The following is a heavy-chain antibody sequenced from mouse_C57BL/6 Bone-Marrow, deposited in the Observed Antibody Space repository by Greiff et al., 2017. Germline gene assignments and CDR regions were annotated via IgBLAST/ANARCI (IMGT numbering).Heavy chain of an antibody. J-gene: IGHJ1*03. V-gene: IGHV1-85*01. Sequence: QVQLQQSGPELVKPGASVKLSCKASGYTFTSYDINWVKQRPGQGLEWIGWIYPRDGSTKYNEKFKGKATLTVDTSSSTAYMELHSLTSGDSAVYFCARLGFDGSSGDWYFDVWGTGTAVTVSS. CDR1: GYTFTSYD. CDR3: ARLGFDGSSGDWYFDV. CDR2: IYPRDGST. D-gene: IGHD1-1*01.